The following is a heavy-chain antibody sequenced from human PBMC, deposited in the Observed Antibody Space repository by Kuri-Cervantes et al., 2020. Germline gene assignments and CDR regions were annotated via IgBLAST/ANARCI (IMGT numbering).Heavy chain of an antibody. J-gene: IGHJ6*03. D-gene: IGHD1-26*01. V-gene: IGHV4-39*07. CDR1: GGSISSSSYY. CDR2: IYYSGST. Sequence: SETLSLTCTVSGGSISSSSYYWGWIRQPPGKGLEWIGSIYYSGSTYYNPSLKSRVTISVDTSKNQFSLKLSSVTAADTAVYYCARGAGGIPYYYMDVWGKGTTVTVSS. CDR3: ARGAGGIPYYYMDV.